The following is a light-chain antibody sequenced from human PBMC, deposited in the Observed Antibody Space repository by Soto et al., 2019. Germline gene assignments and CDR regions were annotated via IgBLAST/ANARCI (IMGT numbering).Light chain of an antibody. CDR3: QQSYSTTWT. J-gene: IGKJ1*01. Sequence: DIQMTQSPSSLSASVGDRVSITCRASQSISFYLNWYQQKPGKAHKVLIYAASNLQSGVPSRFSGSGSGTDFTLTISSLQPEDFATYYCQQSYSTTWTFGQGTKVDIK. V-gene: IGKV1-39*01. CDR1: QSISFY. CDR2: AAS.